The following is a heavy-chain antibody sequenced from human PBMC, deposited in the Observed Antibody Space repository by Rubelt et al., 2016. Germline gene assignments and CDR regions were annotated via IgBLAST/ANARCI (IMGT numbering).Heavy chain of an antibody. CDR2: INPSGGSP. Sequence: QVQLVQSGAEVKKPGASVKVSCQASGYTFTRYYMPWVRQAPGQGLEWMGIINPSGGSPSYEQKVQGRVTMTRDTSTSTVYLGLSSLRSEDTAVYYCARNHYSSSWYLNPWGQGTLVTVSS. D-gene: IGHD6-13*01. CDR3: ARNHYSSSWYLNP. J-gene: IGHJ5*02. CDR1: GYTFTRYY. V-gene: IGHV1-46*01.